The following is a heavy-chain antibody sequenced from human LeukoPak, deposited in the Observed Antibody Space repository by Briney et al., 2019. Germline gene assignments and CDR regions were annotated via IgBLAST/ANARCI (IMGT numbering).Heavy chain of an antibody. V-gene: IGHV4-4*02. Sequence: PSETLSLTCGVSGGSISSTNWWTWVRQPPGKGLEWIGEVHLNGRTNDNPSLRSRLTMSVDLSENHISLKLASVTAADTAVYYCARSGYSYGDFDYWGQGALVTVSS. CDR1: GGSISSTNW. D-gene: IGHD5-18*01. CDR3: ARSGYSYGDFDY. J-gene: IGHJ4*02. CDR2: VHLNGRT.